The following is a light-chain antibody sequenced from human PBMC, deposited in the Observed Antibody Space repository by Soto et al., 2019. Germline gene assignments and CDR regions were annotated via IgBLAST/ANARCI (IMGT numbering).Light chain of an antibody. J-gene: IGLJ2*01. V-gene: IGLV3-21*02. Sequence: SSELTQPPSVSVAPGQTARITCGENNIGSKSVHWYQQRSGQAPVLVVYDDSDRPSGVPERFSGSNSGNTATLTISRVEAGDEANYYCQVWDAGSLHVIFGGGTKVTVL. CDR3: QVWDAGSLHVI. CDR1: NIGSKS. CDR2: DDS.